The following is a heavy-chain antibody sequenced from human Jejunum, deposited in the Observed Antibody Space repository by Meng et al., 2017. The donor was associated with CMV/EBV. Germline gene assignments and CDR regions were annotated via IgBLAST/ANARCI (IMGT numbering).Heavy chain of an antibody. V-gene: IGHV3-30-3*01. J-gene: IGHJ3*01. Sequence: SGFTLRSYTMHWVRQAPGKGLQWVALISKDGSNKYYADSVKGRFTISRDTSKNTLYVQMNSLRPEDTAVYYCAREPQLEIDAFDVWGRGTMVTVSS. CDR2: ISKDGSNK. CDR1: GFTLRSYT. CDR3: AREPQLEIDAFDV. D-gene: IGHD1-1*01.